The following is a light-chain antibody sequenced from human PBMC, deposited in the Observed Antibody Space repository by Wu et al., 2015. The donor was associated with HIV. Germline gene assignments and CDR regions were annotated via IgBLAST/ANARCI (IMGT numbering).Light chain of an antibody. J-gene: IGKJ2*01. Sequence: EVVMTQSPATLSVSPGERATLSCRASQSINTGYLAWYQQNPGQPPRLLIYGASSRATGIPDRFTGSGSGTDFTLTISRLEPGDFAVYYCQLYGTSQDTFGQGTKLE. CDR2: GAS. CDR1: QSINTGY. V-gene: IGKV3-20*01. CDR3: QLYGTSQDT.